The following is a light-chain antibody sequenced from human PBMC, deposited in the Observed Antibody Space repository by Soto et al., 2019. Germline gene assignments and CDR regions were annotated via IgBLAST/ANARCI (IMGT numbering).Light chain of an antibody. CDR3: QQYDNLPIT. V-gene: IGKV1-33*01. CDR1: QDISNY. CDR2: DAS. J-gene: IGKJ4*01. Sequence: DVQMTQSPSSLSASVGDRVTITCQASQDISNYLNWYQQKPGNAPKLLIYDASNLETGVPSRFSGGGSATYFTFTISSLQPEDIATYYCQQYDNLPITFGGGTKVDIK.